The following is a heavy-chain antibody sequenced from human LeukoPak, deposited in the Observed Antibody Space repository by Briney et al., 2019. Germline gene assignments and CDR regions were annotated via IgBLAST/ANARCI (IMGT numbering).Heavy chain of an antibody. D-gene: IGHD6-13*01. Sequence: NPGGSLRLSCAASGFTFSSYSMNWVRQAPGKGLEWVSSISSSSSYIYYADSVKGRFTISRDNAKNSVYLQMNSLRAEDTAVYYCARDSSWAFDYWGQGTLVTVSS. CDR1: GFTFSSYS. CDR2: ISSSSSYI. CDR3: ARDSSWAFDY. V-gene: IGHV3-21*06. J-gene: IGHJ4*02.